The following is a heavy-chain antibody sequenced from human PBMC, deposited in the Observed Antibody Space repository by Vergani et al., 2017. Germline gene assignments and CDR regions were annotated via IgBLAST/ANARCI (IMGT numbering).Heavy chain of an antibody. CDR3: ARVDTQVPATSHFYYMDV. CDR2: IYDSGDT. D-gene: IGHD6-25*01. J-gene: IGHJ6*03. V-gene: IGHV4-59*12. Sequence: VLLQEPGPGLVRPSETLSLTCSVSGDSMNTYYWTWIRQPPGKGLEWIGYIYDSGDTKYNPSLKSRVTMSLDTSKNQFSLKLRSVTAADTAVYYCARVDTQVPATSHFYYMDVWGKGTTVVVSS. CDR1: GDSMNTYY.